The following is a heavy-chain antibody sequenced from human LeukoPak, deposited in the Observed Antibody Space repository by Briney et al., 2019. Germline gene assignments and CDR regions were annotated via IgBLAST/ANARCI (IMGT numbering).Heavy chain of an antibody. CDR2: IYYSGST. V-gene: IGHV4-38-2*02. Sequence: SETLSLTCTVSGYSISSGYYWGWIRQPPGKGLEWIGSIYYSGSTYYNPSLKSRVTISVDTSKNQFSLKLSSVTAADTAVYYVVGATIWPPHGAFDIWGQGTMVTVSS. CDR1: GYSISSGYY. CDR3: VGATIWPPHGAFDI. J-gene: IGHJ3*02. D-gene: IGHD1-26*01.